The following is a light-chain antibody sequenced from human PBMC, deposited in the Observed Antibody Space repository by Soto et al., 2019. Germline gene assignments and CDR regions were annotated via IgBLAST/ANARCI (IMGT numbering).Light chain of an antibody. Sequence: DIQMTQSPPSLSASVGDRVTITCRASPGIRNDLAWYQQKPGKAPKRLIYAASSLQSGVPSRFSGSGSGTEFTLTISSLQPEDFATYYCLQHNSYPHTFGQGTKVEIK. CDR3: LQHNSYPHT. CDR2: AAS. J-gene: IGKJ1*01. V-gene: IGKV1-17*01. CDR1: PGIRND.